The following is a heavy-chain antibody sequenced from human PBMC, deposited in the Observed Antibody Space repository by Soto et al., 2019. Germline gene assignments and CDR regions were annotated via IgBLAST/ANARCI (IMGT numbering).Heavy chain of an antibody. CDR3: AKPSVGEWLLFTEYFQH. CDR1: GFTFSSYG. D-gene: IGHD3-3*01. J-gene: IGHJ1*01. Sequence: HPGGSLRLSCAASGFTFSSYGMHWVRQAPGKGLEWVAVISYDGSNKYYADSVKGRFTISRDNSKNTLYLQMNSLRAEDTAVYYCAKPSVGEWLLFTEYFQHWGQGTLVTVSS. V-gene: IGHV3-30*18. CDR2: ISYDGSNK.